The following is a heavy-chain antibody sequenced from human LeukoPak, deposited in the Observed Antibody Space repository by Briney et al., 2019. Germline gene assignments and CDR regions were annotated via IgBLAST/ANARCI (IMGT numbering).Heavy chain of an antibody. Sequence: GASVKVSCKASGYTFTDNYIHWVRQAPGQGLEWMGWLNPNSGDTNYAQNFQGRVTMTRDRSISTACMELSRLTSDDTAAYSCARGLGYCSGGTCAPGALDIWGQGTMVTVSS. CDR1: GYTFTDNY. CDR3: ARGLGYCSGGTCAPGALDI. CDR2: LNPNSGDT. J-gene: IGHJ3*02. D-gene: IGHD2-15*01. V-gene: IGHV1-2*02.